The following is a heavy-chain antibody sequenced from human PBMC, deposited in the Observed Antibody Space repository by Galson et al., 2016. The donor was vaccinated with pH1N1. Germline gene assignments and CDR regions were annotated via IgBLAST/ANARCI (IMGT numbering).Heavy chain of an antibody. V-gene: IGHV5-51*03. Sequence: QSGAEVKKPGESLKISCKASGYRFTSYWIAWVRQVPGKGLEWVGAVNPGGSTIRYGPPFQGQVTISSDKSINTAYLQWISLKASDTATYYCARQYDFGDYRGNAFDIWGQGTMVIVSS. D-gene: IGHD4-17*01. J-gene: IGHJ3*02. CDR3: ARQYDFGDYRGNAFDI. CDR2: VNPGGSTI. CDR1: GYRFTSYW.